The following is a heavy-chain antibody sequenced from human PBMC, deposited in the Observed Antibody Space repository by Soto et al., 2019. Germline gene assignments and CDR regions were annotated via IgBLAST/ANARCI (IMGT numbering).Heavy chain of an antibody. Sequence: QVQLVQSGAEVKKPGSSVKVSCKASGGTFSSYAISWVRQAPGQGLEWMGGIIPIFGTANYAQKFQGRVTITADQPTSTAYIERSSQRSEDTDVYYCARDQDLMAAGPSDYWGQGTLVTVCS. V-gene: IGHV1-69*01. D-gene: IGHD6-13*01. CDR3: ARDQDLMAAGPSDY. CDR1: GGTFSSYA. J-gene: IGHJ4*02. CDR2: IIPIFGTA.